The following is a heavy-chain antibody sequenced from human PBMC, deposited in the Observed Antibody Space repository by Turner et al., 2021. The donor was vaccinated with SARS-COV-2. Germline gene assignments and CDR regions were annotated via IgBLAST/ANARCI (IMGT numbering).Heavy chain of an antibody. CDR3: ARTRIPAAGTSLDY. J-gene: IGHJ4*02. D-gene: IGHD6-13*01. CDR1: GLSLNTSGMC. Sequence: QVPLRESGPALVNPTQTLPLTCTFSGLSLNTSGMCVTWIRQPPGKALEWLARIDWDDDKYYSTSLKTRLTISKDTSKNQVVLTMTNMDPVDTATFYCARTRIPAAGTSLDYWGQGTLVTVSS. V-gene: IGHV2-70*13. CDR2: IDWDDDK.